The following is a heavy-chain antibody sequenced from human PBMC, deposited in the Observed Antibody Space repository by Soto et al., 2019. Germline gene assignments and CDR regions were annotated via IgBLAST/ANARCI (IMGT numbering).Heavy chain of an antibody. CDR2: IRSKPYGETT. CDR1: GFTFGDYT. J-gene: IGHJ6*02. V-gene: IGHV3-49*04. Sequence: EVQLLESGGNLVQPGRSLRLSCTASGFTFGDYTMSWVRQAPGKGLEWVGFIRSKPYGETTEYAASVKGRFTISRDDYRSIAYLQMNSLKTEDTAVYWCTRDLSTPPGSSLGYYGLDGWGPGTTVTVSS. CDR3: TRDLSTPPGSSLGYYGLDG. D-gene: IGHD2-2*01.